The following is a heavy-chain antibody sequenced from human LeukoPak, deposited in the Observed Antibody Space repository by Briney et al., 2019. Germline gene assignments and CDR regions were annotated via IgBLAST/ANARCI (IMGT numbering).Heavy chain of an antibody. CDR2: INHSGST. J-gene: IGHJ4*02. CDR1: GGSFSGYY. CDR3: AAYSGSVRGSAYFDY. D-gene: IGHD1-26*01. V-gene: IGHV4-34*01. Sequence: SETLSLTCAVYGGSFSGYYWSWTRQPPGKGLEWIGEINHSGSTNYNPSLKSRVTISVDTSKNQFSLKLSSVTAADTAVYYCAAYSGSVRGSAYFDYWGQGTLVTVSS.